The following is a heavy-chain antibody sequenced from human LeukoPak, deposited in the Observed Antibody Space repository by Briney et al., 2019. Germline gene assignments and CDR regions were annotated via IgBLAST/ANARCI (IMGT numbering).Heavy chain of an antibody. V-gene: IGHV3-21*01. CDR3: ARDDHYGDYYYYYYMDV. D-gene: IGHD4-17*01. CDR1: GFTFSSYS. CDR2: ISSSSSYI. J-gene: IGHJ6*03. Sequence: GGSLRLSCAASGFTFSSYSMNGVRQAPGKGLEWVSSISSSSSYIYYADSVKGRFTISRDNAKNSLYLQMNSLRAEDTAVYYCARDDHYGDYYYYYYMDVWGKGTTVTISS.